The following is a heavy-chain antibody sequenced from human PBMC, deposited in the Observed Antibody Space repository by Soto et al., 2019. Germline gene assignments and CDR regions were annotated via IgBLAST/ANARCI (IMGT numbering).Heavy chain of an antibody. D-gene: IGHD6-19*01. J-gene: IGHJ4*01. V-gene: IGHV3-23*01. Sequence: PGGSMRLXCSASGFTFSGYAMSWVRQAPGKGLEWVSAISQRGDRTYYADSVKGRFTISRDNSKNTLYLQMNSLRAEDTAVYYCAQALGAVDPFDSWGQGSLVTVSS. CDR1: GFTFSGYA. CDR2: ISQRGDRT. CDR3: AQALGAVDPFDS.